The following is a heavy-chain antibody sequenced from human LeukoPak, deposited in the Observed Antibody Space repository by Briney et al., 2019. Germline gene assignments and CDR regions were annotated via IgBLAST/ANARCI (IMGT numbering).Heavy chain of an antibody. V-gene: IGHV3-74*01. J-gene: IGHJ5*02. Sequence: PGGSLRLSCAASGFTFSNFWMHWVRQAPEKGPVWVSRISPDGRKTDYADSVKGRFIISRENAESTLYLQMNILRPEDTAVYYCIRAPRWEGGNNWFDPWGQGTLVTVSS. CDR2: ISPDGRKT. D-gene: IGHD1-26*01. CDR1: GFTFSNFW. CDR3: IRAPRWEGGNNWFDP.